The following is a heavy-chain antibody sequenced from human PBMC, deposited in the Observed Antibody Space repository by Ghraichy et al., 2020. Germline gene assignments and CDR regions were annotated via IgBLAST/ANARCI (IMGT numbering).Heavy chain of an antibody. CDR3: ARERTYYYDGSE. CDR1: GGTFGSYT. J-gene: IGHJ4*02. Sequence: SVKVSCKASGGTFGSYTISWVRQAPGQGLEWMGRIIPILDITTYAQKFQGRVTITADKSTSTAHMELSSLRAEDTAVYFCARERTYYYDGSEWGQGTLVTVSS. CDR2: IIPILDIT. V-gene: IGHV1-69*04. D-gene: IGHD3-22*01.